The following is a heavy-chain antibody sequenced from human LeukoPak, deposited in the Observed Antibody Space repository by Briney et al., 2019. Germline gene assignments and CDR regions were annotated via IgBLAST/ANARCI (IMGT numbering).Heavy chain of an antibody. CDR3: ASSPGYSSSWYFDYFDY. V-gene: IGHV3-21*01. Sequence: GGSLRLSCAASGFTFSSYSMNWVRQAPGKGLEWVSPISSSSSYIYYADSVKGRFTISRDNAKNSLYLQMNSLRAEDTAVYYCASSPGYSSSWYFDYFDYWGQGTLVTVSS. CDR1: GFTFSSYS. J-gene: IGHJ4*02. CDR2: ISSSSSYI. D-gene: IGHD6-13*01.